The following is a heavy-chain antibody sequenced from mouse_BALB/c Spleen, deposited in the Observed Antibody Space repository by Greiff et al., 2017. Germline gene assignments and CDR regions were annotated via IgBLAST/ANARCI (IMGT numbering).Heavy chain of an antibody. Sequence: VKLQESGAELARPGASVKLSCKASGYTFTSYWMQWVKQRPGQGLEWIGAIYPGDGDTRYTQKFKGKATLTADKSSSTAYMQLSSLASEDSAVYYCARRGDLRYFDYWGQGTTLTVSS. CDR1: GYTFTSYW. D-gene: IGHD1-1*01. CDR3: ARRGDLRYFDY. CDR2: IYPGDGDT. J-gene: IGHJ2*01. V-gene: IGHV1-87*01.